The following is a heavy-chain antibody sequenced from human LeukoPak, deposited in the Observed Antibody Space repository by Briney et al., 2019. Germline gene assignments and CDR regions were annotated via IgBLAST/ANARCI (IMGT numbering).Heavy chain of an antibody. J-gene: IGHJ3*02. CDR2: IYYSGST. V-gene: IGHV4-39*01. Sequence: SETLSLTCTVSGGSISSSSYYWGWIRQPPGKGLEWIGSIYYSGSTYYNPSLKSRVAISVDTSKNQFSLKLSSVTAADTAVYYCAGGSGYCSSTRCYMNGAFDIWGQGTMVTVSS. CDR3: AGGSGYCSSTRCYMNGAFDI. D-gene: IGHD2-2*02. CDR1: GGSISSSSYY.